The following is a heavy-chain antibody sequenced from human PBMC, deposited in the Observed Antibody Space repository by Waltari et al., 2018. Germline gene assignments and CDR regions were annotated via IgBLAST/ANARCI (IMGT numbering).Heavy chain of an antibody. D-gene: IGHD3-10*01. J-gene: IGHJ6*02. V-gene: IGHV3-30*18. CDR2: ISYDGSNK. CDR3: AKDLSGGYGMDV. CDR1: GFTFSSYG. Sequence: QVQLVESGGGVVQPGRSLRLSCAASGFTFSSYGMHWVRQAPGKGLEWVAVISYDGSNKYYADSVKGRFTISRDNSKNTLYLQMNSLRAEDTAVHYCAKDLSGGYGMDVWGQGTTVTVSS.